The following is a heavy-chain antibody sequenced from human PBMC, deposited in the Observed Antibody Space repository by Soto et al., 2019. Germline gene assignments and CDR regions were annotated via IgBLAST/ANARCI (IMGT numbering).Heavy chain of an antibody. J-gene: IGHJ4*02. CDR3: ARVKGYGGNYDRDL. CDR1: GFTFSSYS. Sequence: EVQLEESGGGLVKPGGSLRLSCAASGFTFSSYSLIWVRQAPGKGLEWVSYISGSSGHIFYGDSVKGRFTVSRDNARNSMYLQMDSLRAEDTALYYCARVKGYGGNYDRDLWGQGTLVSVSS. CDR2: ISGSSGHI. D-gene: IGHD1-26*01. V-gene: IGHV3-21*01.